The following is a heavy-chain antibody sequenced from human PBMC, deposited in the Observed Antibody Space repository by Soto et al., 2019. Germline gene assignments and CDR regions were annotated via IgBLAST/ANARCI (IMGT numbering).Heavy chain of an antibody. V-gene: IGHV4-30-4*01. CDR3: ARDVARSGGIDY. CDR1: GGSISSGDYY. Sequence: LSLTCTVSGGSISSGDYYWSWIRQPPGKGLEWIGYIYYSGSTYYNPSLKSRVTISVDTSKNQFSLKLSSVTAADTAVYYCARDVARSGGIDYWGQGTLVTVSS. D-gene: IGHD2-15*01. J-gene: IGHJ4*02. CDR2: IYYSGST.